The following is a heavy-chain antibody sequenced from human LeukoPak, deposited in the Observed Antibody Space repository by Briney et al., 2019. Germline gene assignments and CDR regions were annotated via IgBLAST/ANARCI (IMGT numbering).Heavy chain of an antibody. Sequence: SETLSLTCAVYGGSFSGYYWSWIRQPPGKGLEWIGEINHSGSTNYNPSLKSRVTISVDTSKNQLSLKLSSVTAADTAVYYCARSVIVVVPAAIPDYFDYWGQGTLVTVSS. D-gene: IGHD2-2*01. CDR3: ARSVIVVVPAAIPDYFDY. CDR2: INHSGST. J-gene: IGHJ4*02. V-gene: IGHV4-34*01. CDR1: GGSFSGYY.